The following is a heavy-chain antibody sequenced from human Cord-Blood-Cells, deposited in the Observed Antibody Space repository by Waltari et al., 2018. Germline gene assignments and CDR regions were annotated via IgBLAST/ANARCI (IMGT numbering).Heavy chain of an antibody. Sequence: EVQLLESGGGLVQPGGSLRLSCAASGFTFSSYAMSWVRQAQGKGLEWVSAISGSGGSTYCADSVKGRFTISRDNSKNTLYLQMNSLRAEDTAVYYCAKMGDYDFWSGYYAFDIWGQGTMVTVSS. V-gene: IGHV3-23*01. D-gene: IGHD3-3*01. CDR2: ISGSGGST. J-gene: IGHJ3*02. CDR3: AKMGDYDFWSGYYAFDI. CDR1: GFTFSSYA.